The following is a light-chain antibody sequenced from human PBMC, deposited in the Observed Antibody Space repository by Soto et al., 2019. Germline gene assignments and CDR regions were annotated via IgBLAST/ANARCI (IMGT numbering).Light chain of an antibody. J-gene: IGKJ1*01. Sequence: DIVMTQSPDSLAVSLGEGATINCKSSQSVLYSSNNKNYLAWYQQKPGQPPKLLIYWASTRESGVPDRFSGSGSGTDFTLTISNLQAEDVAVYYCQQYYTSPWTFGQGTKVQIK. CDR2: WAS. CDR3: QQYYTSPWT. V-gene: IGKV4-1*01. CDR1: QSVLYSSNNKNY.